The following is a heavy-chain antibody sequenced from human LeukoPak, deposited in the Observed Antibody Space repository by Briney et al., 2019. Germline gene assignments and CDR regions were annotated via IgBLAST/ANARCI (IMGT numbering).Heavy chain of an antibody. V-gene: IGHV4-34*01. J-gene: IGHJ5*02. CDR3: AAQISSGYES. CDR2: INHSGST. CDR1: GGSFSGYY. D-gene: IGHD3-22*01. Sequence: NPSETLSLTCAVYGGSFSGYYWSWIRQPPGKGLEWIGEINHSGSTNYNPSLKSRVTISVDTSKNQFSLKLSSVTAADTAVYYCAAQISSGYESWGQGTLVTVSS.